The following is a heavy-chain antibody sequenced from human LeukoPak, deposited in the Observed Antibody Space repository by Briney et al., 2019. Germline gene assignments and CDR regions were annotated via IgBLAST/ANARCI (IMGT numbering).Heavy chain of an antibody. J-gene: IGHJ4*02. CDR1: GFTVDDYA. CDR2: ISWNSGSI. Sequence: PGRSLRLSCAASGFTVDDYAMHWVRQAPGKGLEWVSGISWNSGSIGYADSVKGRFTISRDNAKNSLYLQMKSLRAEDTALYYCAKAETMTQRGYFDYWGQGTLVTVSS. V-gene: IGHV3-9*01. CDR3: AKAETMTQRGYFDY. D-gene: IGHD1-1*01.